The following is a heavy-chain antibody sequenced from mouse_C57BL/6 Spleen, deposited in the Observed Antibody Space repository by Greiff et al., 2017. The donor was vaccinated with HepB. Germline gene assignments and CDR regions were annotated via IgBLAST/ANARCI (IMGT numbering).Heavy chain of an antibody. V-gene: IGHV1-18*01. D-gene: IGHD1-1*01. Sequence: DVKLQESGPELVKPGASVKIPCKASGYTFTDYNMDWVKQSHGKSLEWIGDINPNNGGTIYNQKFKGKATLTVDKSSSTAYMELRSLTSEDTAVYYCARKDYGFAYWGQGTLVTVSA. CDR1: GYTFTDYN. J-gene: IGHJ3*01. CDR3: ARKDYGFAY. CDR2: INPNNGGT.